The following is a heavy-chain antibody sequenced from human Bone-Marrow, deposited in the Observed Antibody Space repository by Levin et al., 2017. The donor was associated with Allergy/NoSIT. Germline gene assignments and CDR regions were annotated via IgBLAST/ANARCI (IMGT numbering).Heavy chain of an antibody. CDR1: GGSISSGGYS. CDR2: IYHSGST. Sequence: SQTLSLTCAVSGGSISSGGYSWSWIRQPPGKGLEWIGYIYHSGSTYYNPSLKSRVTISVDRSKNQFSLKLSSVTAADTAVYYCARGWGNYDILTGYGNNWFDPWGQGTLVTVSS. J-gene: IGHJ5*02. V-gene: IGHV4-30-2*01. CDR3: ARGWGNYDILTGYGNNWFDP. D-gene: IGHD3-9*01.